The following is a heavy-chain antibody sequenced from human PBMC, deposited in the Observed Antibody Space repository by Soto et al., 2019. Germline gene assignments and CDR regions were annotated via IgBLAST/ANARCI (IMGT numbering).Heavy chain of an antibody. V-gene: IGHV4-30-2*01. D-gene: IGHD3-10*01. CDR1: GGFISSGGYS. CDR3: ARRPRLWFRQFPFYVDY. J-gene: IGHJ4*02. CDR2: MYHSGST. Sequence: SETLSLTGAASGGFISSGGYSWSWIRQPPGKGLEWIGYMYHSGSTYYNPSLKRRVTISVDRSKNQFSLKLSSVTAADTAVYYCARRPRLWFRQFPFYVDYWGQGTLVIVSS.